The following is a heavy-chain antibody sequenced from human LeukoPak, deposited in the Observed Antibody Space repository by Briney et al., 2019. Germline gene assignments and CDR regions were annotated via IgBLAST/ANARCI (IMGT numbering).Heavy chain of an antibody. CDR3: ATPVTKGY. V-gene: IGHV3-7*01. Sequence: GGSLRLSCAASGFTFSSYSMNWVRQAPGKGLEWVANIKQDGSEKYYVDSVKGRFTISRDNAKNSLYLQMNSLRAEDTAVYYCATPVTKGYWGQGTLVTVSS. D-gene: IGHD4-17*01. J-gene: IGHJ4*02. CDR2: IKQDGSEK. CDR1: GFTFSSYS.